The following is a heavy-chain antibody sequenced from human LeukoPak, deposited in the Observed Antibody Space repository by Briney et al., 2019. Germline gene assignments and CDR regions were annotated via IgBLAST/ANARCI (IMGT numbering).Heavy chain of an antibody. CDR2: IIPIFGTA. D-gene: IGHD4-23*01. Sequence: ASVKVSCKASGGTFSSYAISWVRQAPGQGLEWMGGIIPIFGTANYAQKFQGRVTITTDESTSTAYMELSSLRSEDTAVYYCARGQRPRWQLGSYFDYWGQGTLVTVSS. CDR3: ARGQRPRWQLGSYFDY. V-gene: IGHV1-69*05. J-gene: IGHJ4*02. CDR1: GGTFSSYA.